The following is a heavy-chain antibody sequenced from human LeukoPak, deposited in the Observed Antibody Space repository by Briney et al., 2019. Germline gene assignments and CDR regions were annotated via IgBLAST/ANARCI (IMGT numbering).Heavy chain of an antibody. CDR2: ISGSGGST. CDR1: GFTFSSYA. D-gene: IGHD2-2*01. Sequence: PGGSLRLSCAASGFTFSSYAMSWVRQAPGKGLEWVSAISGSGGSTYYADSVKGRFTISRDNSKNTLYLQMNSLRAEDTAVYYCAKSEPYCSSTSCYVDYWGQGTLVTVSS. V-gene: IGHV3-23*01. J-gene: IGHJ4*02. CDR3: AKSEPYCSSTSCYVDY.